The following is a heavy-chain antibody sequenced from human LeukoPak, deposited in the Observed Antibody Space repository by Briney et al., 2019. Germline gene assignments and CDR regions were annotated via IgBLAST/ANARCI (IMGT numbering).Heavy chain of an antibody. Sequence: PSETLSLTCTVSGGSISTGSYYWGCVRQPPGKGLEYIGSISYSGTTYYNPSLNSRVTISVDTSKNHFSLNLSSVSAADTAVYYCARSSAGVPFDYWGQGTLVTVSS. V-gene: IGHV4-39*02. J-gene: IGHJ4*02. D-gene: IGHD6-13*01. CDR3: ARSSAGVPFDY. CDR2: ISYSGTT. CDR1: GGSISTGSYY.